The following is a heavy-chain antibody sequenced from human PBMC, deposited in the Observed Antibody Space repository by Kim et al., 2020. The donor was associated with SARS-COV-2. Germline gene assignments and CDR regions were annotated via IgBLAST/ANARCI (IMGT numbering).Heavy chain of an antibody. D-gene: IGHD3-10*01. CDR2: IYYSGST. CDR3: ARHYSGSYYPRFDY. J-gene: IGHJ4*02. V-gene: IGHV4-59*08. CDR1: GGSISSYY. Sequence: SETLSLTCSVSGGSISSYYWSWIRQSPGKGLEWIGQIYYSGSTSYSPSLRSRVTISVDTSKNQFSLKLRSVTAADTAMYYCARHYSGSYYPRFDYWGQG.